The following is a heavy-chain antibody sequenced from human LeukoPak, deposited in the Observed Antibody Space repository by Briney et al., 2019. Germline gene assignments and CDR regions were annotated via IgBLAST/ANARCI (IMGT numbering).Heavy chain of an antibody. CDR1: GFTFDDYA. CDR3: ARTPSYCSGGRCYVSHYFDY. CDR2: ISWNSGSI. V-gene: IGHV3-9*01. Sequence: PGGSLRLSCAASGFTFDDYAMHWVRQAPGKGLEWVSGISWNSGSIGYADSVKGRFTISRDNAKNSLYLQMNSLRAEDTASYYCARTPSYCSGGRCYVSHYFDYWGQGTLATVSP. D-gene: IGHD2-15*01. J-gene: IGHJ4*02.